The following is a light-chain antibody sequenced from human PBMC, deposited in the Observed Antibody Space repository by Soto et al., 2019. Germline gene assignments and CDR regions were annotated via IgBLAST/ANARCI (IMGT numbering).Light chain of an antibody. J-gene: IGKJ1*01. V-gene: IGKV3-20*01. Sequence: EIVLTQSPGTLSLSPGERATLSCRASQSVSSSYSAWYQQKPGQAPRLLIYGASNRATGIPDRFSGSGSGTDFTLTISRLEPEDFAVYYCQQSGSSPRTFGQGTKV. CDR2: GAS. CDR3: QQSGSSPRT. CDR1: QSVSSSY.